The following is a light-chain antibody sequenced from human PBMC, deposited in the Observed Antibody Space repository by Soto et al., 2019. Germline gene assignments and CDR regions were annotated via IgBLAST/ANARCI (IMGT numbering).Light chain of an antibody. CDR3: CSYAGSYTL. J-gene: IGLJ2*01. Sequence: QSALTQPASVSGSPGQSITISCTGTSPNVGVFKLVSWYQQHPGRAPKLIIYEGDKRPSGVSNRFSGSKSGNSASLTISGLQAEDEADYHCCSYAGSYTLFGGGTKVTVL. CDR1: SPNVGVFKL. V-gene: IGLV2-23*01. CDR2: EGD.